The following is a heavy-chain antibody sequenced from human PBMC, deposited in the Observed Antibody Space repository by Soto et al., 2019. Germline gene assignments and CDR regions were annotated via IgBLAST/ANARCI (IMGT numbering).Heavy chain of an antibody. J-gene: IGHJ4*02. CDR2: ISAYNGNT. D-gene: IGHD3-22*01. V-gene: IGHV1-18*01. CDR1: GYTFTSYG. CDR3: ARDRYYDSSGYYYVNYYFDY. Sequence: ASVKVSCKASGYTFTSYGISWVRQAPGQGLEWMGWISAYNGNTNYAQKLQGRVTMTTDTSTSTAYMELRSLRSDDTAVYYCARDRYYDSSGYYYVNYYFDYWGQRTLVTVSS.